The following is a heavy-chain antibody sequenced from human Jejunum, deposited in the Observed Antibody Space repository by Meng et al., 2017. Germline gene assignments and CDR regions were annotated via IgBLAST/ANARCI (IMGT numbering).Heavy chain of an antibody. Sequence: SETLSLTCTVSGGSISNSSWSWIRQLAGKGLEYIRRIYPSGSINYNPSLKSRVTMSVDTSKNQFSLKLNSVTAADTAVYYCARGTSGGAHYFDVWGQGTMVTVSS. CDR1: GGSISNSS. CDR2: IYPSGSI. D-gene: IGHD3-16*01. J-gene: IGHJ4*02. CDR3: ARGTSGGAHYFDV. V-gene: IGHV4-4*07.